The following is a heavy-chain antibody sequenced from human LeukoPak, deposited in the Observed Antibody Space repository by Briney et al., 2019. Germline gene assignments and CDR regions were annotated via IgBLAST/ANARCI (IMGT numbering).Heavy chain of an antibody. D-gene: IGHD3-10*01. V-gene: IGHV4-39*01. CDR3: ARHLGLRWFGDVEAFDI. CDR1: GGSISSSSYY. Sequence: SETLSLTCTVSGGSISSSSYYWGWIRQPPGKGLEWIGSIYYSGSTYYNPSLKSRVTISVDTSKNQFSLKLSSVTAADTAVYYCARHLGLRWFGDVEAFDIWGQGTMVTVSS. CDR2: IYYSGST. J-gene: IGHJ3*02.